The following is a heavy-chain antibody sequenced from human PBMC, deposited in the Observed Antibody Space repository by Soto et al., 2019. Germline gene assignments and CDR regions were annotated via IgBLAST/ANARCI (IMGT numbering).Heavy chain of an antibody. CDR1: GGSISSAGYN. D-gene: IGHD3-10*01. CDR3: ARYCSGSYYPTSFDY. CDR2: IYYSGST. J-gene: IGHJ4*02. Sequence: QVQLQESGPGLVKPSQTLSLTCTVSGGSISSAGYNWNWIRQHPGKGLERIGYIYYSGSTYYNPSLKSRVTISVDTSKNQFSLKLSSVTAADTAVYYCARYCSGSYYPTSFDYWGQGTLVTVSS. V-gene: IGHV4-31*03.